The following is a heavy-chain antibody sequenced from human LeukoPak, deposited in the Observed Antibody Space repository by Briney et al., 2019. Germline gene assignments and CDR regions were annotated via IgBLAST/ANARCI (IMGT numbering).Heavy chain of an antibody. J-gene: IGHJ3*02. CDR2: XSSSSSYI. Sequence: PGGSLRLSCAASGFTFSSYSMNWVRQAPGKGLEXXXXXSSSSSYIYYADSVKGRFTISRDNAKNSLYLQMNSLRAEDTAVYYCARGFYGGNSVHAFDIWGQGTMVTVSS. CDR3: ARGFYGGNSVHAFDI. CDR1: GFTFSSYS. V-gene: IGHV3-21*01. D-gene: IGHD4-23*01.